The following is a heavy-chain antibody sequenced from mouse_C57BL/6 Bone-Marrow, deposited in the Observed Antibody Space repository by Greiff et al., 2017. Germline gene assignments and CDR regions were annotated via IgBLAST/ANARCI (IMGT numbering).Heavy chain of an antibody. D-gene: IGHD2-4*01. CDR2: IDPSDSYT. CDR1: GYTFTSYW. V-gene: IGHV1-50*01. Sequence: QVQLQQPGAELVKPGASVKLSCKASGYTFTSYWMQWVKQRPGQGLEWIGEIDPSDSYTNYNQKFKGKATLTVDTSSSTAYMQLSSLTSEDSAVYYCARDYDYPSFAYWGKGTLVTVSA. CDR3: ARDYDYPSFAY. J-gene: IGHJ3*01.